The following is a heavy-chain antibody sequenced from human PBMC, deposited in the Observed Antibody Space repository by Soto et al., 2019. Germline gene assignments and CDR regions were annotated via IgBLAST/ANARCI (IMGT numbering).Heavy chain of an antibody. V-gene: IGHV1-69*12. CDR3: ARDSRSGYYPLA. CDR2: ISPIFGTA. D-gene: IGHD3-22*01. CDR1: GGPFSSYA. J-gene: IGHJ4*02. Sequence: VRLVQSGAEVKKPGSSVKVSCKASGGPFSSYAISWVRQAPGQGLEGMGGISPIFGTANYGQKFQGRGTIAADESTGTAYMELSSLRSEDTAVYYWARDSRSGYYPLAWGQGTLVTVSS.